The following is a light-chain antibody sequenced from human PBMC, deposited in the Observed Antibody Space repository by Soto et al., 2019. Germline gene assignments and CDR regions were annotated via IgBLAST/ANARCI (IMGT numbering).Light chain of an antibody. V-gene: IGKV1-27*01. J-gene: IGKJ4*01. CDR3: QKCKVAPFT. CDR2: AAS. Sequence: ILMTQSPSSLSAFVGDRATITCRASQDIGNFLAWYQQKPGKVPKLLIYAASTLQSGVPSRFSGSGSGTDFTLTISSLQPEDVATYYCQKCKVAPFTFGGGTKV. CDR1: QDIGNF.